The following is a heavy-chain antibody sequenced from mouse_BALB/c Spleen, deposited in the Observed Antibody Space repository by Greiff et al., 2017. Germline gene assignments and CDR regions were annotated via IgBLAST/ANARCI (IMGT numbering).Heavy chain of an antibody. D-gene: IGHD2-4*01. CDR2: IWAGGST. Sequence: VQGVESGPGLVAPSQSLSITCTVSGFSLTSYGVHWVRQPPGKGLEWLGVIWAGGSTNYNSALMSRLSISKDNSKSQVFLKMNSLQTDDTAMYYCAGSMITTAWFAYWGQGTLVTVSA. V-gene: IGHV2-9*02. J-gene: IGHJ3*01. CDR1: GFSLTSYG. CDR3: AGSMITTAWFAY.